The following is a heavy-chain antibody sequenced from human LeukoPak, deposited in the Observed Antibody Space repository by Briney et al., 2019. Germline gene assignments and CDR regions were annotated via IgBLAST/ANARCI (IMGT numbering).Heavy chain of an antibody. Sequence: GGSLRLSCAASGFTFSSYWMHWVRQAPGKGLVWVSRINSDGSSITYADSVKGRFTISRDNAKNTLYLQMNSLRIEDTAVYYCAREGRVSGYDFDCWGQGTLVTVSS. CDR3: AREGRVSGYDFDC. CDR2: INSDGSSI. CDR1: GFTFSSYW. D-gene: IGHD5-12*01. V-gene: IGHV3-74*03. J-gene: IGHJ4*02.